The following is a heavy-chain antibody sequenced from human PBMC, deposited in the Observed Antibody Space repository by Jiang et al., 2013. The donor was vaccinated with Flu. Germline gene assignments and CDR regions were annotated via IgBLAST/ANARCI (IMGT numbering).Heavy chain of an antibody. CDR3: VSGTTGVFDT. D-gene: IGHD1-26*01. CDR2: INSDGRIT. V-gene: IGHV3-74*01. J-gene: IGHJ5*02. CDR1: GLSFSLHW. Sequence: QLVESGGGVVQSGGSLRLSCAASGLSFSLHWMHWVRQVPGKGLLCVSRINSDGRITDYADSVKGRFTISRDNAKNTLYLEMNSLGAEDTAVYYCVSGTTGVFDTWGQGTLVTVSS.